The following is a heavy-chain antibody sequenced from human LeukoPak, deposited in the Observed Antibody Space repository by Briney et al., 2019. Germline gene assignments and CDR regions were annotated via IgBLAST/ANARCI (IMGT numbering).Heavy chain of an antibody. Sequence: GGPLRLSCTASVFTFGDYSMSWFRQAPRKGREWVGFIRSKAYGGTTEFAASVKGRFTISRDDSKSIAYLQVNSLKTEDTAVYYCTRTIWGVGATNYFDYWGQGTLVTVSS. V-gene: IGHV3-49*03. CDR2: IRSKAYGGTT. J-gene: IGHJ4*02. CDR3: TRTIWGVGATNYFDY. CDR1: VFTFGDYS. D-gene: IGHD1-26*01.